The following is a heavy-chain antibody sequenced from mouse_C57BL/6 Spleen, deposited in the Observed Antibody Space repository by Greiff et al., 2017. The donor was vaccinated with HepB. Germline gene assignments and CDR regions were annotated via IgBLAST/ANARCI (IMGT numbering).Heavy chain of an antibody. CDR2: IHPNSGST. D-gene: IGHD2-4*01. Sequence: VQLQQSGAELVKPGASVKLSCKASGYTFTSYWIHWVKQRPGQGLEWIGMIHPNSGSTNYNEKFKSKATLTVDKSSSTAYMQLSSLTSEDSASYYCARLHYDDDYYYAMDYWGQGTSVTVSS. V-gene: IGHV1-64*01. CDR3: ARLHYDDDYYYAMDY. CDR1: GYTFTSYW. J-gene: IGHJ4*01.